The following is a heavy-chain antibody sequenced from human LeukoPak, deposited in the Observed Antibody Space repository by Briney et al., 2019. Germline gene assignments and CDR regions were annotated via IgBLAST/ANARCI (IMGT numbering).Heavy chain of an antibody. CDR1: GYTLTSYR. J-gene: IGHJ4*02. D-gene: IGHD3-10*01. Sequence: ASVKVSCRASGYTLTSYRIQWARQAPGQGLEWMGVINPSGGSTSYTQKFQGRVTMTRDTSTSTVYMELSSLTSEDTAVYYCARDSLPHYYTSGSQNPADYWGQGTLVTVSS. CDR3: ARDSLPHYYTSGSQNPADY. V-gene: IGHV1-46*01. CDR2: INPSGGST.